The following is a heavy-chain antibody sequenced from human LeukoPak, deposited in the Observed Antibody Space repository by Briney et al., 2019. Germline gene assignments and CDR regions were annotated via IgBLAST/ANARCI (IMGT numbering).Heavy chain of an antibody. CDR3: ARGGWAAAYGNY. J-gene: IGHJ4*02. D-gene: IGHD1-14*01. CDR2: MNPNTGNT. Sequence: ASVKVSCKASGYTFTSYDINWVRQATGQGLEWMGWMNPNTGNTGYAQKFQGRVTMTRNTSISTAYMELSSPRSEDTAVYYCARGGWAAAYGNYWGQGTLVTVSS. V-gene: IGHV1-8*01. CDR1: GYTFTSYD.